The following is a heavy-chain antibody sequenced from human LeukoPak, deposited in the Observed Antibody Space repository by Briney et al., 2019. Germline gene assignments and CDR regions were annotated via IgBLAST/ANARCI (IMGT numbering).Heavy chain of an antibody. D-gene: IGHD5-18*01. CDR1: GYSISSGYY. CDR3: ATYRQVLLPFES. J-gene: IGHJ4*02. Sequence: ETLSLTCNVSGYSISSGYYWAWVRQPPGKGLEWVSSIFPSGGEIHYADSVRGRFTISRDNSKSILSLQMNSLRAEDTAIYYCATYRQVLLPFESWGQGTLVTVSS. V-gene: IGHV3-23*01. CDR2: IFPSGGEI.